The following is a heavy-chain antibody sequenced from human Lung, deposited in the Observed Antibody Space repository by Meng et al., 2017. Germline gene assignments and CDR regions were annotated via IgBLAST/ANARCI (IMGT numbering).Heavy chain of an antibody. CDR1: GGFFSDYY. J-gene: IGHJ4*02. CDR2: INHSGST. D-gene: IGHD4-11*01. V-gene: IGHV4-34*01. CDR3: ARGPTTMAHDFDY. Sequence: QVQLPQWGPDRFKPSATLSLTCFVPGGFFSDYYWSWIRQPPGKGLEWIGEINHSGSTNYNPSLESRATISVDTSQNNLSLKLSSVTAADSAVYYCARGPTTMAHDFDYWGQGTLVTVSS.